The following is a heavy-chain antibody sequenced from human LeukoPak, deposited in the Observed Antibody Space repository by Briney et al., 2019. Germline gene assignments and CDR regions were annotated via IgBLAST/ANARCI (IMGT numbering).Heavy chain of an antibody. J-gene: IGHJ4*02. D-gene: IGHD1-1*01. Sequence: PGGSLRLSCAASGFTFDDYAMHWVRQAPGKGLEWVSGISWNSVNMGYADSVKGRFTSSRDNVKNSLYLQMSSLRPEDTAFYYCAKGRTGTGHYFDFWGQGALVTVSS. CDR2: ISWNSVNM. CDR3: AKGRTGTGHYFDF. CDR1: GFTFDDYA. V-gene: IGHV3-9*01.